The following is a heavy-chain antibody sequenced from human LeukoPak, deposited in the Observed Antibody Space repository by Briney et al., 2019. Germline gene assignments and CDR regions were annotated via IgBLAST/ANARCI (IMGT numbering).Heavy chain of an antibody. CDR3: ARDPNGDYIGAFEF. Sequence: PGGSLRLSCAASGFTFSNYAVMWVRQAPGQGLEWVSAITSAGAPRYADFVKGRFTISRDNSKNTLYLQMNSLRAEDTAQYFCARDPNGDYIGAFEFWGQGTGVTVSS. CDR1: GFTFSNYA. J-gene: IGHJ3*01. V-gene: IGHV3-23*01. CDR2: ITSAGAP. D-gene: IGHD4-17*01.